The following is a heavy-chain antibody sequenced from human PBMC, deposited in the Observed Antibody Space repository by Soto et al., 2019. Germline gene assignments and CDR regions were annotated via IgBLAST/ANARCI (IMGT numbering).Heavy chain of an antibody. CDR1: GFTFSSYG. J-gene: IGHJ6*03. Sequence: GGSLRLSCAASGFTFSSYGMHWVRQAPGKGLEWVAVISYDGSNKYYVDSVKGRFTISRDNSKNTLYLQMNSLRAEDTAVYYCAKDLEDTMVRGVIRYYYYMDVWGKGTTVTVSS. CDR3: AKDLEDTMVRGVIRYYYYMDV. V-gene: IGHV3-30*18. D-gene: IGHD3-10*01. CDR2: ISYDGSNK.